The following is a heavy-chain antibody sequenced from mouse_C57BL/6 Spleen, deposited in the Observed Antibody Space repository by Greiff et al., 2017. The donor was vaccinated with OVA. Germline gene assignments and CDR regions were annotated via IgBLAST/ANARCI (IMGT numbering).Heavy chain of an antibody. CDR3: ARSEDDDQYFDY. CDR1: GYAFSSSW. D-gene: IGHD2-4*01. Sequence: VQLQQSGPELVKPGASVKISCKASGYAFSSSWMNWVQQRPGKGLEWIGRIYPGGGDTNYNGKFKGKATLTADKSSSTAYMQLSSLTSEDSAVYFCARSEDDDQYFDYWGQGTTLTVSS. CDR2: IYPGGGDT. J-gene: IGHJ2*01. V-gene: IGHV1-82*01.